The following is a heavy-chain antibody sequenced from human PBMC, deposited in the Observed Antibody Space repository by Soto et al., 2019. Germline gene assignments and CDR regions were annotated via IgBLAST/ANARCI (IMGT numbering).Heavy chain of an antibody. CDR2: FNPTGGTA. CDR1: GYTFTSYY. Sequence: ASVKVSCKASGYTFTSYYIHWVRQAPGQGLEWMGIFNPTGGTASYAQKLQGRVTMTRDTSTGTAYMELGSLRSEDTAVYYCARGGRIVDTGIGYYYYHAMDVWGQGTTVTVSS. J-gene: IGHJ6*02. V-gene: IGHV1-46*01. D-gene: IGHD5-18*01. CDR3: ARGGRIVDTGIGYYYYHAMDV.